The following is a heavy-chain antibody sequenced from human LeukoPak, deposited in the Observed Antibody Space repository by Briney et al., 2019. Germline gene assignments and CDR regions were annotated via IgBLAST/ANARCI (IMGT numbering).Heavy chain of an antibody. D-gene: IGHD3-16*02. J-gene: IGHJ3*02. CDR1: GGSFSGYY. V-gene: IGHV4-34*01. CDR3: ARGSRFDYVWGSYRSTAPVFDI. Sequence: SETLSLTCAVYGGSFSGYYWSWIRQPPGKGLEWIGEINHSGSTNYNPSLKSRVTISVDTSKNQFSLKLSSVTAADTAVYYCARGSRFDYVWGSYRSTAPVFDIWGQGTMVTVSS. CDR2: INHSGST.